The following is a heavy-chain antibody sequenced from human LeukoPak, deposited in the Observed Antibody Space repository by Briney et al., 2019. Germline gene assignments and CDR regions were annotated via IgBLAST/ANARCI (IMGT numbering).Heavy chain of an antibody. CDR3: ARFDDSSVEGYYFDY. J-gene: IGHJ4*02. D-gene: IGHD3-22*01. V-gene: IGHV4-4*07. Sequence: PSETLSLTCTVSGGSISSYYWSWIRQPAGKGLEWIGRIYTSGSTNYNPSLKSRVTMSVDTSKNQFSLKLRSVTAADTAVYYCARFDDSSVEGYYFDYWGQGTLVTVSS. CDR2: IYTSGST. CDR1: GGSISSYY.